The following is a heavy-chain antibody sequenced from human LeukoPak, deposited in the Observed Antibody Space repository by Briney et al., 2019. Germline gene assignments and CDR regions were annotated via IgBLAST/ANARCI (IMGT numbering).Heavy chain of an antibody. CDR2: ISGSGGNT. V-gene: IGHV3-23*01. Sequence: GGSLRLSCAASGFTFSSNAMIWVRQAPGKGLEWVSVISGSGGNTYYADSVKGRLTISRDNSKNTLNLQMNSLRAEDTAVYYCAKAVGSGWRYYFDYWGQGTLVTVSS. CDR1: GFTFSSNA. CDR3: AKAVGSGWRYYFDY. J-gene: IGHJ4*02. D-gene: IGHD6-19*01.